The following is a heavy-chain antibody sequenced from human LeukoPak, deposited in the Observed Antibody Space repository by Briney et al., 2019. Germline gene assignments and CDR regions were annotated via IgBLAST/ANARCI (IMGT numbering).Heavy chain of an antibody. CDR3: ARLLGGYSYGQALDY. D-gene: IGHD5-18*01. J-gene: IGHJ4*02. V-gene: IGHV5-51*01. Sequence: GESLKISCKGSGYSFTSYWIGWVRQMPGKGLEWMGIIYPGDSDTRYSPSFQGQVTISADKSISTAYLQWSSLKASDTAMYYCARLLGGYSYGQALDYWGQGTLVTVSS. CDR1: GYSFTSYW. CDR2: IYPGDSDT.